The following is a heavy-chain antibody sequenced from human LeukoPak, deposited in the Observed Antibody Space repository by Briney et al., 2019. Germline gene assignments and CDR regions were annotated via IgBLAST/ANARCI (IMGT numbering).Heavy chain of an antibody. D-gene: IGHD2/OR15-2a*01. CDR1: GNYW. CDR3: VSFYDPN. V-gene: IGHV3-74*01. Sequence: QTGGSLRLSCAASGNYWMHWVHQAPGKGLVWVSHINSDGSWTSYADSVKGRFTISKDNAKNTVYLQMNSLRAEDTAVYYCVSFYDPNWGRGTLVTLS. CDR2: INSDGSWT. J-gene: IGHJ4*02.